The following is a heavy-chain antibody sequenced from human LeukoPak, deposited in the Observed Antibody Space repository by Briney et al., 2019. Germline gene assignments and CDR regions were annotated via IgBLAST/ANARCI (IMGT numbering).Heavy chain of an antibody. V-gene: IGHV3-74*01. J-gene: IGHJ3*01. CDR2: INADGSTT. Sequence: GGSLRLSCAASGFTFSNYWMHWVRQAPGKGLVWVSLINADGSTTTYADSVKGRFTISRDNARNTVSLQMNSLTIEDTAVYYCVVVIEPPDSDGFDVWGQGTMITASS. CDR3: VVVIEPPDSDGFDV. CDR1: GFTFSNYW. D-gene: IGHD1-14*01.